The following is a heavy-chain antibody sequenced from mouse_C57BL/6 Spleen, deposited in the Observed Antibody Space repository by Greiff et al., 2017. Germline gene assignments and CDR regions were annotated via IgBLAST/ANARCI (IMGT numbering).Heavy chain of an antibody. D-gene: IGHD1-1*01. Sequence: EVQLQQSGPELVKPGASVKIPCKASGYTFTDYNMDWVKQSHGKSLEWIGDINPNNGGTIYNQKFKGKATLTVDKSSSTAYMELRSLTSEDTAVYYCAKRDYGSAYFDVWGTGTTVTVSS. CDR1: GYTFTDYN. CDR3: AKRDYGSAYFDV. J-gene: IGHJ1*03. CDR2: INPNNGGT. V-gene: IGHV1-18*01.